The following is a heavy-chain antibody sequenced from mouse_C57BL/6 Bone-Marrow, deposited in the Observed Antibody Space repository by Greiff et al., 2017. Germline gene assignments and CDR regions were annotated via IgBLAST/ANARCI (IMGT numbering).Heavy chain of an antibody. Sequence: VQLQQPGAELVRPGSSVKLSCKASGYTFTRYWMHWVKQRPIQGLEWIGNIDPSDSETHSNQKFKDKATLTVDKSSSTAYMQLSSLTSEDSAVNYCAAVTTRFEYWGKGTLVTVSA. CDR3: AAVTTRFEY. J-gene: IGHJ3*01. CDR1: GYTFTRYW. D-gene: IGHD2-12*01. CDR2: IDPSDSET. V-gene: IGHV1-52*01.